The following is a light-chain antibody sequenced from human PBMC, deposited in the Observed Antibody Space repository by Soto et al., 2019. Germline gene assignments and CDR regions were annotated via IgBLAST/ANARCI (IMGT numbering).Light chain of an antibody. CDR2: EVI. CDR1: SSDVGAYNF. Sequence: QSVLTQPASVSGSPGQSITISCTGTSSDVGAYNFVSWYQQHPGKAPKLMIYEVIHRPSGISTRFSGSKSGNTASLTISGVQAEDEADYYCQSYDSSLSDVFGTGTKVTVL. V-gene: IGLV2-14*01. CDR3: QSYDSSLSDV. J-gene: IGLJ1*01.